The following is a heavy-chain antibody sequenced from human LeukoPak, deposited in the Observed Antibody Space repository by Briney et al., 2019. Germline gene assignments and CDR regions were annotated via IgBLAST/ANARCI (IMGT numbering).Heavy chain of an antibody. CDR3: AKDKRQWLVHGDAFDI. V-gene: IGHV3-9*01. J-gene: IGHJ3*02. D-gene: IGHD6-19*01. CDR1: GFTVSSNY. CDR2: ISWNSGSI. Sequence: GGSLRLSCAASGFTVSSNYMSWVRQAPGKGLEWVSGISWNSGSIGYADSAKGRFTISRDNAKNSLYLQMNSLRAEDTALYYCAKDKRQWLVHGDAFDIWGQGTMVTVSS.